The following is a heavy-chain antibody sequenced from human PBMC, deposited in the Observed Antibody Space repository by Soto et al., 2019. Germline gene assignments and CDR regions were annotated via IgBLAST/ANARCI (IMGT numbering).Heavy chain of an antibody. J-gene: IGHJ4*02. CDR3: ARDTIFGVATDSFDY. CDR2: INPSGGST. D-gene: IGHD3-3*01. CDR1: GYTFTSYY. V-gene: IGHV1-46*01. Sequence: QVQLVQSGAEVKKPGASVKVSCKASGYTFTSYYMHWVRQAPGQGLEWMGIINPSGGSTSYAQKFQGRVTMTRDTYTSTVYMELSSLRSEDTAVYYCARDTIFGVATDSFDYWGQGTLVTVSS.